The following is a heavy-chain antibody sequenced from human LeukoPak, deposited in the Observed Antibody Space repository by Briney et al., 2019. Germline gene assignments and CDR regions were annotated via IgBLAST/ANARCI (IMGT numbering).Heavy chain of an antibody. D-gene: IGHD2-2*01. J-gene: IGHJ4*02. Sequence: GGSLRLSCAASGFTFSSYAMHWVRQAPGKGLEYVSAISSNGGSTYYANSVEGRFTISRDNSKNTLYLQMNSLRAEDTAVYYCAPMREVDYWGQGTLVTVSS. CDR2: ISSNGGST. V-gene: IGHV3-64*01. CDR3: APMREVDY. CDR1: GFTFSSYA.